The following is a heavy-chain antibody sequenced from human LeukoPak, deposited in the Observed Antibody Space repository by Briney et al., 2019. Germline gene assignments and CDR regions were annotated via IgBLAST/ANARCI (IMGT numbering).Heavy chain of an antibody. CDR3: ARDSTIFGVPDAFDI. Sequence: PSQTLSLTCTVSGGSISSGSYYWSWIRQPAGTGLEWIGRIYTSGSTNYNPSLKSRVTISVDTSKNQFSLKLSSVTAADTAVYYCARDSTIFGVPDAFDIWGQGTMVTVSS. D-gene: IGHD3-3*01. CDR2: IYTSGST. CDR1: GGSISSGSYY. J-gene: IGHJ3*02. V-gene: IGHV4-61*02.